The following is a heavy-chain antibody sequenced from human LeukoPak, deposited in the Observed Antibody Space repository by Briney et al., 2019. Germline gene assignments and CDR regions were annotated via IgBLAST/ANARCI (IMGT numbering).Heavy chain of an antibody. CDR3: ARDRGPLGVGATAIDY. CDR2: ISYDGSNK. J-gene: IGHJ4*02. V-gene: IGHV3-30-3*01. D-gene: IGHD1-26*01. CDR1: GFTFSSYA. Sequence: GGSLRLSCAASGFTFSSYAMHWVRQAPGKGLEWVAVISYDGSNKYYADSVKGRLTISRDNSKNTLYLQMNSLRAEDTAVYYCARDRGPLGVGATAIDYWAREPWSPSPQ.